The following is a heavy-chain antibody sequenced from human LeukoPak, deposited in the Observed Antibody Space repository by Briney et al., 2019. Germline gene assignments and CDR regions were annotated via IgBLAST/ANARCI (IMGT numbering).Heavy chain of an antibody. J-gene: IGHJ6*03. CDR1: GFTFSSYG. V-gene: IGHV3-30*03. Sequence: GGSLRLSCAASGFTFSSYGMHWVRQAPGKGLEWVAVISYDGSNKYYADSVKGRFTISRDNSKNTLYLQMNSLRAEDTAVYYCARDPRIAAAGPYYYMDVWGKGTTVTVSS. CDR3: ARDPRIAAAGPYYYMDV. D-gene: IGHD6-13*01. CDR2: ISYDGSNK.